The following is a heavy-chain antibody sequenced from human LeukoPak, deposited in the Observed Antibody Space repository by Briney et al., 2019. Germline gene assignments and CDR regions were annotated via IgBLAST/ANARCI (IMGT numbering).Heavy chain of an antibody. J-gene: IGHJ6*03. D-gene: IGHD3/OR15-3a*01. V-gene: IGHV3-7*03. CDR1: GFTFSSYW. CDR2: IKQDGSAK. Sequence: PGGSLRLSCAASGFTFSSYWMSWVRQAPGKGLEWVANIKQDGSAKYYVDSVKGRFTISRDNAKNSLYLQMNSLRAEDTAVYYCAKCEGIFGLVYYYYYMDVWGKGTTVTVSS. CDR3: AKCEGIFGLVYYYYYMDV.